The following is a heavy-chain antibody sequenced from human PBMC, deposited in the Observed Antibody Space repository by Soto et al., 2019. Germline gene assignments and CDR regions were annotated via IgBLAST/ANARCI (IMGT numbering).Heavy chain of an antibody. V-gene: IGHV1-3*01. J-gene: IGHJ4*02. D-gene: IGHD5-18*01. Sequence: ASVKVSCKASGGTFSSYTISWVRQAPGQGLEWMGWINAGNGNTKYSQKFQGRVTITRDTSASTAYMELSSLRSEDTAVYYCARDPGYSYSYNWGQGTLVTVSS. CDR1: GGTFSSYT. CDR3: ARDPGYSYSYN. CDR2: INAGNGNT.